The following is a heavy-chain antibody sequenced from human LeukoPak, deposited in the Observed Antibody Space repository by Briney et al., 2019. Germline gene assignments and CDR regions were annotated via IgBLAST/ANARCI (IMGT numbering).Heavy chain of an antibody. V-gene: IGHV4-39*01. D-gene: IGHD3-10*01. Sequence: PSETLSLTCTVSGGSITSSSNYWGWIRQPPGKGLEWIGSIYYSGNIYYNPSLKSRVSISVDTSKNQFSLKLNSVTAADTAVYYCARHYGHWGQGTLVTVSS. CDR2: IYYSGNI. CDR3: ARHYGH. J-gene: IGHJ4*02. CDR1: GGSITSSSNY.